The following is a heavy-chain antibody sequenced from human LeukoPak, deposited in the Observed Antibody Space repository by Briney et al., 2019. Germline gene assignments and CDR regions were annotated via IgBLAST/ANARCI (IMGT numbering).Heavy chain of an antibody. Sequence: GRSLRLSCAASGFTFRNYGMHWVRQAPGKGLEWLAVISYGGNYKFYADSVKGRFTISRDTSKNTLYLQMNSLRTEDTAMYYCAKADSSDWYNLDFWGQGTLVTVST. CDR2: ISYGGNYK. CDR1: GFTFRNYG. J-gene: IGHJ4*02. D-gene: IGHD6-19*01. V-gene: IGHV3-30*18. CDR3: AKADSSDWYNLDF.